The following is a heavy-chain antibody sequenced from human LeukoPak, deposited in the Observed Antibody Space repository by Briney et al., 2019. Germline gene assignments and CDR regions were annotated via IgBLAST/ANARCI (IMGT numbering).Heavy chain of an antibody. V-gene: IGHV3-23*01. J-gene: IGHJ5*02. CDR1: GFTFRSYA. Sequence: GGSLRLSCAASGFTFRSYAMAWVRQAPGKGLQWVTSISGNGERTYHADSVKGRLMISRDNSKNTLYLQMSNLRAEDTALYYCAKSPMLMGATRWFDPWGQGTLVTVSS. CDR3: AKSPMLMGATRWFDP. D-gene: IGHD1-26*01. CDR2: ISGNGERT.